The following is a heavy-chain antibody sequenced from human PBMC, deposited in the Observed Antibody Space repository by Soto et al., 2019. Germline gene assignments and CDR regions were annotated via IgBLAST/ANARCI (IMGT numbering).Heavy chain of an antibody. CDR3: ARKPPGYCSSPGSPLYNY. J-gene: IGHJ4*02. Sequence: GASVKVSCKASGGTFSSYTISWVRQAPGQGLEWMGRIIPILGIASYAQKFQGRVTITADKSTSTAYMELSSLRSEDTAVYYCARKPPGYCSSPGSPLYNYWGQGTLVTVSS. V-gene: IGHV1-69*02. CDR2: IIPILGIA. D-gene: IGHD2-2*01. CDR1: GGTFSSYT.